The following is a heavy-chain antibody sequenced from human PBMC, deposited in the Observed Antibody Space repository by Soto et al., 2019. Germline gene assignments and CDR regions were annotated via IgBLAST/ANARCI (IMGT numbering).Heavy chain of an antibody. V-gene: IGHV3-7*01. CDR3: ARYCSGGSCLAADAFDI. CDR2: IKQDGSEK. D-gene: IGHD2-15*01. Sequence: GGSLRLSCAASGFTFSSYWMSWVRQAPGKGLEWVANIKQDGSEKYYVDSVKGRFTISRDNAKNSLYLQMNSLRAEDTAVYYCARYCSGGSCLAADAFDIWGQGTMVTVSS. CDR1: GFTFSSYW. J-gene: IGHJ3*02.